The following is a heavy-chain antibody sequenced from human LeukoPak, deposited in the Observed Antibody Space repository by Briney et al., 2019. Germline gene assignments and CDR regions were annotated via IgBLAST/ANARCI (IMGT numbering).Heavy chain of an antibody. CDR1: GFTFSSYE. CDR2: ISSSGSTI. CDR3: AREDGVTMVRGDYYYYGMDV. J-gene: IGHJ6*04. Sequence: GGSLRLSCAASGFTFSSYEMNWVRQAPGKGLEWVSYISSSGSTIYYADSVKGRFTISRDNDKNSLYLQMNSLRAEDTAVYYCAREDGVTMVRGDYYYYGMDVWGKGTTVTVSS. V-gene: IGHV3-48*03. D-gene: IGHD3-10*01.